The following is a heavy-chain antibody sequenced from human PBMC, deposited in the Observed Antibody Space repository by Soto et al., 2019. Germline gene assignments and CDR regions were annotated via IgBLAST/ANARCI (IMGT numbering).Heavy chain of an antibody. CDR3: ARGTRSNSGYEPDWYF. Sequence: SETLSLTCTVSGGSISSGYWSWLRQSPGEGLEWIGHISNTGTTNYSPSLKSRVFMSVGTSKTQISLKVSSVNAADTAVYYCARGTRSNSGYEPDWYF. V-gene: IGHV4-59*01. D-gene: IGHD5-12*01. CDR1: GGSISSGY. J-gene: IGHJ2*01. CDR2: ISNTGTT.